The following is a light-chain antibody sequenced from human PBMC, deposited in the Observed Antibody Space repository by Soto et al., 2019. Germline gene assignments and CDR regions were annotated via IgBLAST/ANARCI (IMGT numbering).Light chain of an antibody. CDR2: DVS. Sequence: QSALTQPRSVSGSPGQSVTISCTGTSSDVGGYNYVSWYQQHPGKAPKLMIYDVSKRPSGVPDRFYGSKSGNTASLTISGLQAEDEADYYCCSYAGSSYVFGTGTKLTVL. J-gene: IGLJ1*01. CDR3: CSYAGSSYV. V-gene: IGLV2-11*01. CDR1: SSDVGGYNY.